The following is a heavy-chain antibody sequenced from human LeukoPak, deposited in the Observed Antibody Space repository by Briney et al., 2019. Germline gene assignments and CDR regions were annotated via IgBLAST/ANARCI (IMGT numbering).Heavy chain of an antibody. CDR3: ASAKGELLWFGESTHLFDY. Sequence: PGGSLRLSCAASGFTLSSYSMNWVRQAPGKGLEWVSSISSSSSYIYYADSVKGRFTISRDNAKNSLYLQMNSLRAEDTAVYYCASAKGELLWFGESTHLFDYWGQGTLVTVSS. J-gene: IGHJ4*02. D-gene: IGHD3-10*01. CDR1: GFTLSSYS. V-gene: IGHV3-21*01. CDR2: ISSSSSYI.